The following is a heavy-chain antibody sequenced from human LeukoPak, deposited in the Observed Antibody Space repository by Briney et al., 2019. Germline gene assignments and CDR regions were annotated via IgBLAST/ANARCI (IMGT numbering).Heavy chain of an antibody. J-gene: IGHJ5*02. CDR2: ISSNGGST. CDR3: VKGHSSGWYWFDP. Sequence: PGGSLRLSCSASGLTFSSYAMHWVRQAPGKGLEYVSAISSNGGSTYYADSVKGRFSISRVNSKNKLYLQMSSLRAEDTAVYYCVKGHSSGWYWFDPWDQGTLVTVSS. D-gene: IGHD6-19*01. V-gene: IGHV3-64D*06. CDR1: GLTFSSYA.